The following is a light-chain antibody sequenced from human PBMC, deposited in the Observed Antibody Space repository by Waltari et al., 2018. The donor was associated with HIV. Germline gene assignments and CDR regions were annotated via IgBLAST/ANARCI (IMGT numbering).Light chain of an antibody. J-gene: IGLJ2*01. CDR2: GKN. Sequence: SSELTQDPAVSVALGQTVRITCQGDSLRRYYDSWYQQKPGQAPVLVIYGKNNRPSGIPDRFSGSSSGNTASLTITGAQAEDEADYYCNSRDNNDNHVVFGGGTKVTVL. V-gene: IGLV3-19*01. CDR1: SLRRYY. CDR3: NSRDNNDNHVV.